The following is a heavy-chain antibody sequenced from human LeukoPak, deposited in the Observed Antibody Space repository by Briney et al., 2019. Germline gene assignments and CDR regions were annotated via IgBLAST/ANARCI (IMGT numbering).Heavy chain of an antibody. J-gene: IGHJ5*02. CDR2: INHSGST. D-gene: IGHD3-10*01. Sequence: PSETLSLTCAVYGGSFSGYYWSWIRQPPGKGLEWIGEINHSGSTNYNPSLKSRVTISVDTSKNQFSLKLSSVTAADTAVYYCARSSLLWFGELSWYNWSGPWGQGTLVTVSS. CDR1: GGSFSGYY. CDR3: ARSSLLWFGELSWYNWSGP. V-gene: IGHV4-34*01.